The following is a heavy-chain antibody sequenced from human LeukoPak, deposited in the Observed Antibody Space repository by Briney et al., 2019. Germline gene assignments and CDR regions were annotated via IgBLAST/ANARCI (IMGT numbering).Heavy chain of an antibody. J-gene: IGHJ4*02. D-gene: IGHD6-13*01. V-gene: IGHV3-48*04. CDR1: GFTFSSYW. Sequence: QPGGSLRLSCAASGFTFSSYWMSWVRQAPGKGLEWVSYISFSGSTIYYADSVKGRFTISRDNAKNSLYLQMNSLRADDTAVYYCARVLIAAGTIWDQYYFDYWGQGTLVTVSS. CDR3: ARVLIAAGTIWDQYYFDY. CDR2: ISFSGSTI.